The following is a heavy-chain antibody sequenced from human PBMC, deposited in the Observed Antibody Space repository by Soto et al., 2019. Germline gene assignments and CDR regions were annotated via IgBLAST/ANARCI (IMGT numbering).Heavy chain of an antibody. CDR2: MNPNSGNT. Sequence: QVQLLQSGAEVKKPGASVRVSCRASGYTFKNYDINWARRAPGQGLEWMGWMNPNSGNTGYAQKFQDRVTMTSDTSTRTAYMELSNLTSEDTAVYYCARDEIAVANRVGMDVWGQGTTVIVSS. J-gene: IGHJ6*02. CDR3: ARDEIAVANRVGMDV. D-gene: IGHD6-19*01. V-gene: IGHV1-8*01. CDR1: GYTFKNYD.